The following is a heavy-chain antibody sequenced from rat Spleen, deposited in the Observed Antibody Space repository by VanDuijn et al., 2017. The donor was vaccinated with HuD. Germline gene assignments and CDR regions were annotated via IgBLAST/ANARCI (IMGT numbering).Heavy chain of an antibody. CDR2: MWSGGST. J-gene: IGHJ3*01. D-gene: IGHD1-5*01. Sequence: EVQLKESGPGLVQPSQTLSLTCTVSGFSLTDYSIHWVRQPPGKCLEWMGVMWSGGSTAYNSVLKSRLSISRDTSKSQVFLKMNSLQTEDTAIYYCTREGTTTSVFAYWGQGTLVTVSS. CDR3: TREGTTTSVFAY. V-gene: IGHV2S63*01. CDR1: GFSLTDYS.